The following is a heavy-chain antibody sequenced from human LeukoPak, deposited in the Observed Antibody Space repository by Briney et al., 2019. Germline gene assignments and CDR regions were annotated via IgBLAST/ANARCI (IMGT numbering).Heavy chain of an antibody. D-gene: IGHD4-23*01. CDR3: ARELRWREHYYYMDV. J-gene: IGHJ6*03. V-gene: IGHV4-59*01. CDR1: GGSISSYY. Sequence: SETLSLTCTVSGGSISSYYWSWIRQPPGKGLEWIGYIYYSGSINYNPSLKSRVTISVDTSKNQFSLKLSSVTAADTAVYYCARELRWREHYYYMDVWGKGTTVTVSS. CDR2: IYYSGSI.